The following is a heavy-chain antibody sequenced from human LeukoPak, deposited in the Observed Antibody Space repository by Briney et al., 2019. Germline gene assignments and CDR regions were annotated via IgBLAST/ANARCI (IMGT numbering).Heavy chain of an antibody. J-gene: IGHJ6*02. CDR1: GFTFSSYS. V-gene: IGHV3-21*01. Sequence: GGSLRLSCAASGFTFSSYSMHWVRQAPGKGLEWVSSISSSRSYINYADSVKGRFTISRDNAKNSLYLQMNSLRAEDTAVYYCARQQLVPPNYYYGMDVWGQGTTVTVSS. CDR2: ISSSRSYI. D-gene: IGHD6-13*01. CDR3: ARQQLVPPNYYYGMDV.